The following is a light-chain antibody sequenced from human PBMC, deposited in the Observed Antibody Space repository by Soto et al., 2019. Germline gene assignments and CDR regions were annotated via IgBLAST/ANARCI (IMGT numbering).Light chain of an antibody. CDR2: EVT. V-gene: IGLV2-14*01. CDR3: SSYTSLTTIVL. Sequence: QSVLTQPASVSGSPGQSITISCIGTSSDVGGYNYVSWYQHHPGKAPKLVIYEVTNRPSGVSNRFSGSKSGNTASLTISGLQAEDEADYYCSSYTSLTTIVLFGEGTKLTVL. J-gene: IGLJ2*01. CDR1: SSDVGGYNY.